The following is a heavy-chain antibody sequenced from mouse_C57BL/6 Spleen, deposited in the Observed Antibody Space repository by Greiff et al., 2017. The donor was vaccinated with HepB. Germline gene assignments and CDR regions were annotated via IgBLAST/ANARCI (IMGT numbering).Heavy chain of an antibody. CDR3: ARHAFMAYYAMDY. Sequence: VKLMESGPGLVAPSQSLSITCTVSGFSLTSYGVHWVRQPPGKGLEWLVVIWSDGSTTYNSALKSRLSISKDNSKSQVFLKMNSLQTDDTAMYYCARHAFMAYYAMDYWGQGTSVTVSS. CDR1: GFSLTSYG. CDR2: IWSDGST. V-gene: IGHV2-6-1*01. J-gene: IGHJ4*01. D-gene: IGHD1-1*01.